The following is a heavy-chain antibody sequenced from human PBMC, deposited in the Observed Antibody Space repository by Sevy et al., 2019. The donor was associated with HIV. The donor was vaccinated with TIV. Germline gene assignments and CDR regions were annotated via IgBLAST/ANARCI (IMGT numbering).Heavy chain of an antibody. J-gene: IGHJ3*02. V-gene: IGHV1-18*01. D-gene: IGHD2-15*01. CDR3: AKTYCSGGSCYSSDAFDI. Sequence: ASVKVSCKASGYTFTSYGISWVRQAPGQGLEWMGWISAYNGNTSYAQKLQGRVTMTTDTSTSTAYMELRSLRSDDTAVYYCAKTYCSGGSCYSSDAFDIWGQGTMVTVSS. CDR2: ISAYNGNT. CDR1: GYTFTSYG.